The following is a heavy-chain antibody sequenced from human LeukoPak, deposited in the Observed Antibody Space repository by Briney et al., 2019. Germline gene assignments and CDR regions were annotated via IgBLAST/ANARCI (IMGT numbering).Heavy chain of an antibody. CDR1: GFTFSSYW. D-gene: IGHD3-10*01. J-gene: IGHJ5*02. CDR3: ARGITMVRGVLLDWFDP. CDR2: IKQDGSEK. Sequence: PGGSLRLSCAASGFTFSSYWMSWVRRAPGKGLEWVANIKQDGSEKYYVDSVKGRFTISRDNAKNSLYLQMNSLRAEDTAVYYCARGITMVRGVLLDWFDPWGQGTLVTVSS. V-gene: IGHV3-7*01.